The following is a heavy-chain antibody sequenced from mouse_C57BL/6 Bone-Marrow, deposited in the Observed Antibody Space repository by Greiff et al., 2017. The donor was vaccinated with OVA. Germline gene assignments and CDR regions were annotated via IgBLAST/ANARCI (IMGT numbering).Heavy chain of an antibody. Sequence: EVKLMESGGGLVKPGGSLKLSCAASGFTFSSYAMSWVRQTPEKRLEWVATISDGGGYTYYPDNVKGRFTISRDNAKNNLYLQMSHLKSEDTAMYYCARDYYGSSHWYFDVWGTGTTVTVSS. CDR2: ISDGGGYT. CDR1: GFTFSSYA. CDR3: ARDYYGSSHWYFDV. D-gene: IGHD1-1*01. V-gene: IGHV5-4*01. J-gene: IGHJ1*03.